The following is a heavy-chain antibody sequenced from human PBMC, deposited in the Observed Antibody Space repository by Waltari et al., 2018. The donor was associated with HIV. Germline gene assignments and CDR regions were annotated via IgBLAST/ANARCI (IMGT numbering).Heavy chain of an antibody. Sequence: QVHLVQSGAEVKKPGSSVKVSCRASGDSLSGHTISWVRQAPGQGLEWMGRIIPILRKPTYAQNFQGRVTITADTSANTIYMEVTSLRSEDTAMYYCATSLRNDYDSGNWPGYFDLWGRGTLVAVSS. J-gene: IGHJ2*01. CDR1: GDSLSGHT. CDR2: IIPILRKP. D-gene: IGHD3-16*01. CDR3: ATSLRNDYDSGNWPGYFDL. V-gene: IGHV1-69*02.